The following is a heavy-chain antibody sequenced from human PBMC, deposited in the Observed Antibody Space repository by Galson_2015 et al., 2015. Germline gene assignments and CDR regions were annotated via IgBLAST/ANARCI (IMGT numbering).Heavy chain of an antibody. J-gene: IGHJ3*02. D-gene: IGHD2-15*01. CDR1: YY. Sequence: YYWGWVRQPPGTGLEWIGSIYHRGTSSYKPSLKSRLTISMDTSKNQFSLKLKSVTAADTAVYFCARLGYCNGGSCDAFDIWGQGTMVAVSS. V-gene: IGHV4-38-2*01. CDR2: IYHRGTS. CDR3: ARLGYCNGGSCDAFDI.